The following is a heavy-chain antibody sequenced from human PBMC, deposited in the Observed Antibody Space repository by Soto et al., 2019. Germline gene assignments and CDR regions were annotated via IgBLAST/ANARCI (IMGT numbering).Heavy chain of an antibody. CDR3: ARDLGWAFDS. CDR2: ISGGGRPI. V-gene: IGHV3-48*02. CDR1: GLTFSTFS. Sequence: EVQLVESGGGSVQPGVSLRLSCAASGLTFSTFSMNWVRQAPGRGLEWISYISGGGRPISYADSVKGRFTISRDNAKNSLYLQMDSLTDADTAVYYCARDLGWAFDSWGQGTLVTVSS. J-gene: IGHJ4*02. D-gene: IGHD6-19*01.